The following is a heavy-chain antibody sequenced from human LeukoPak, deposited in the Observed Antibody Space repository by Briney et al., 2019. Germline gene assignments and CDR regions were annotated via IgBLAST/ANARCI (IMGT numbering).Heavy chain of an antibody. D-gene: IGHD6-13*01. V-gene: IGHV4-61*02. Sequence: PSETLSLTCTVSGGSINSGSYYWSWIRQAAGKGLEWIGRIYTSGSTNYNPSLKSRVTISVDTSKNQFSLKLSSVTAADTAVYYCARGGIAAAANWFDPWGQGTLVTVSS. CDR2: IYTSGST. CDR3: ARGGIAAAANWFDP. J-gene: IGHJ5*02. CDR1: GGSINSGSYY.